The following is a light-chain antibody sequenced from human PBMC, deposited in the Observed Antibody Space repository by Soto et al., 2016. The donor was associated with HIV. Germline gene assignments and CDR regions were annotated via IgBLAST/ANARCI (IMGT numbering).Light chain of an antibody. CDR2: AVS. CDR3: QQLSGFPLT. CDR1: QGVRGY. J-gene: IGKJ4*01. V-gene: IGKV1-9*01. Sequence: DIQLTQSPSFLSASVGDRVTITCRASQGVRGYLVWYQQKPQKVPKLLIYAVSTVQSGVPSRFSGSGSGTGFSLTISSLQPEDSATYYCQQLSGFPLTFGGGTKVEIK.